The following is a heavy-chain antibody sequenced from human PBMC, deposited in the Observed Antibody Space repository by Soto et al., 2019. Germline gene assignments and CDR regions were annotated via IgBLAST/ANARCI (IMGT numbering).Heavy chain of an antibody. CDR1: GFIFSGYS. J-gene: IGHJ4*02. Sequence: GGSLRLSCAGSGFIFSGYSMNWVRQAPGKGLEWVSSISTTSTYIYYADSVKGRFTVSRDNAKNSLYLQMTGLRPEDTAMYYCARDGIVGTTAFFDYWGQGTLVTVSS. CDR2: ISTTSTYI. CDR3: ARDGIVGTTAFFDY. D-gene: IGHD3-22*01. V-gene: IGHV3-21*01.